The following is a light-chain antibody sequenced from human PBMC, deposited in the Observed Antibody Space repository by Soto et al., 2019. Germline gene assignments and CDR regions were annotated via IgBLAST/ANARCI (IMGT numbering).Light chain of an antibody. Sequence: EIVLTQSPGTLSLSPGERATLSCRASQSVSSRYLAWYQQKPGQAPRLLIYGASSRATGIPDRFSGGGSGTDFNLTISRLEPEDFPVYYCQQYGSSPPITFGGGTKVEIK. CDR2: GAS. CDR1: QSVSSRY. CDR3: QQYGSSPPIT. V-gene: IGKV3-20*01. J-gene: IGKJ4*01.